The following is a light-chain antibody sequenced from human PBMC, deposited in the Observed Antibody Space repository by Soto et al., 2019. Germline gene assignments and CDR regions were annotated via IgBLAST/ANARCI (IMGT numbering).Light chain of an antibody. CDR1: QNINNN. V-gene: IGKV3-15*01. CDR3: QQYGGSPFT. Sequence: EIVMTQSPATLAVSPGERATLFCRASQNINNNLAWYQQKPGQAPRLLIYGAYTRATGIPATFSGSGSGTEFTLTISSLQSEDFAVYYCQQYGGSPFTFGPGTKVDIK. J-gene: IGKJ3*01. CDR2: GAY.